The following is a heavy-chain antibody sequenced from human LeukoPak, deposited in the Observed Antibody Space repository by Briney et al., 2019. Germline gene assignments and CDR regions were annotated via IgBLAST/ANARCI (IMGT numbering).Heavy chain of an antibody. CDR2: IYHSGST. CDR1: GYSISSGYY. V-gene: IGHV4-38-2*02. Sequence: PSETLSPTCTVSGYSISSGYYWDWIRQPPGKGLEWIGAIYHSGSTYYNPSLKSRVTISVDTSKNQFSLKLSSVTAADTAVYYCARENYYFDYWGQGTLVTVSS. CDR3: ARENYYFDY. J-gene: IGHJ4*02.